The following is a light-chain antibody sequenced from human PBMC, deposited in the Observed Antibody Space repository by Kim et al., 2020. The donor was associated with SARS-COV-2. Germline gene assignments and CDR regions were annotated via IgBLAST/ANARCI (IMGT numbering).Light chain of an antibody. CDR3: QLCSGWPPTLT. CDR1: LSVSPD. V-gene: IGKV3-11*01. J-gene: IGKJ2*01. Sequence: PGESASPACRASLSVSPDLAWYQQKPGQAPRLLFYDAFNRATGIPARFSGSESGADFILTISNLEPEDCAVYYCQLCSGWPPTLTFGQGPKLEI. CDR2: DAF.